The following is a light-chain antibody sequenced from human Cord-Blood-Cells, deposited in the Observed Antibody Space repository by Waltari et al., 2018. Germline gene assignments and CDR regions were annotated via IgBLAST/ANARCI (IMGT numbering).Light chain of an antibody. CDR2: DVS. V-gene: IGLV2-11*01. Sequence: QSALTQPRSVSGSPGPSVTIPCPGTSSDVGGYNYVSWYQQHPGKAPKLMIYDVSKRPSGVPDRFSGSKSGNTASLTISGLQAEDEADYYCCSYAGSYTVFGGGTKLTVL. CDR1: SSDVGGYNY. CDR3: CSYAGSYTV. J-gene: IGLJ3*02.